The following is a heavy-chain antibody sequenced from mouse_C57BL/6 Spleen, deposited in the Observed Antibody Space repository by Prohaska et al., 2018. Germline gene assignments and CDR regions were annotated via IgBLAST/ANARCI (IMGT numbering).Heavy chain of an antibody. Sequence: QVQLQQPGAELVKPGASVKLSCKASGYTFTSYWMHWVKQRPGQGLEWIGMIHPNSGSTNYNEKFKSKATLTVDKSSSTAYMQLSSLTSEDSAVYYCARPYSNYEFAYWGQGTLVTVSA. CDR3: ARPYSNYEFAY. J-gene: IGHJ3*01. CDR2: IHPNSGST. D-gene: IGHD2-5*01. CDR1: GYTFTSYW. V-gene: IGHV1-64*01.